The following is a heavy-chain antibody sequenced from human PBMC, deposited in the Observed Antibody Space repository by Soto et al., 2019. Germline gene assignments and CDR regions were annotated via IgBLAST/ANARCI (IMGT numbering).Heavy chain of an antibody. CDR2: IFRDGKT. Sequence: EVQLVESGGDLIQAGGSLRLSCAASDFTVSSNYMTWVRQAPGKGLECVSAIFRDGKTYYADSVKGRFTISRDNSKNTVCLQMDSLRAEDTAVYYCATSLFWPGYFALWGRGTLVTVSS. CDR3: ATSLFWPGYFAL. D-gene: IGHD2-21*01. J-gene: IGHJ2*01. CDR1: DFTVSSNY. V-gene: IGHV3-53*01.